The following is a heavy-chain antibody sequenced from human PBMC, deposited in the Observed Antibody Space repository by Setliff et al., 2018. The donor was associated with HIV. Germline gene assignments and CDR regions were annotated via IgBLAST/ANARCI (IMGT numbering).Heavy chain of an antibody. CDR1: GVSFSGYY. V-gene: IGHV4-34*01. CDR3: ARGGIATRPEFPVDY. Sequence: SETLSLTCAVYGVSFSGYYWNWIRQSPGRGLEWIGEINHSGSTYYNPSLKSRVTISVDTSKDHFSLRLNSVTAADTAVYYCARGGIATRPEFPVDYWGQGTLVTV. D-gene: IGHD6-6*01. J-gene: IGHJ4*02. CDR2: INHSGST.